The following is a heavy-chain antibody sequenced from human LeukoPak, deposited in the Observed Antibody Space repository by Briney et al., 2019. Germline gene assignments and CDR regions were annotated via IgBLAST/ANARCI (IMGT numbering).Heavy chain of an antibody. V-gene: IGHV4-59*10. CDR2: IYTSGST. J-gene: IGHJ4*02. Sequence: SETLSLTCAVYGGSFSGYYWSWIRQPAGKGLEWIGRIYTSGSTNYNPSLKSRVTMSVDTSKNQFSLKLSSVTAADTAVYYCARGGSVAGDFDYWGQGTLVTVSS. CDR3: ARGGSVAGDFDY. D-gene: IGHD6-19*01. CDR1: GGSFSGYY.